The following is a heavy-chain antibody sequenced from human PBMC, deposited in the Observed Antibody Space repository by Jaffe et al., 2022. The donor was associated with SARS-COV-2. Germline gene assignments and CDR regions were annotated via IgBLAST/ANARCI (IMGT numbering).Heavy chain of an antibody. CDR2: ISAYNGNT. CDR3: ARDWMDDFWSGNYYYYGMDV. D-gene: IGHD3-3*01. CDR1: GYTFTSYG. J-gene: IGHJ6*02. Sequence: QVQLVQSGAEVKKPGASVKVSCKASGYTFTSYGISWVRQAPGQGLEWMGWISAYNGNTNYAQKLQGRVTMTTDTSTSTAYMELRSLRSDDTAVYYCARDWMDDFWSGNYYYYGMDVWGQGTTVTVSS. V-gene: IGHV1-18*01.